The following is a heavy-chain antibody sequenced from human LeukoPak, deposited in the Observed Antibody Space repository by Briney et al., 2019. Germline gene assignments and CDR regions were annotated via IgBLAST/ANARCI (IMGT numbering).Heavy chain of an antibody. CDR1: GGSISSYY. CDR2: IYYSGST. D-gene: IGHD6-19*01. CDR3: ARIGIAVAGYYYYGMDV. J-gene: IGHJ6*02. Sequence: SETLSLTCTVSGGSISSYYWGWIRQPPGKGLEWIGYIYYSGSTNYNPSLKSRVTISVDTSKNQFSLKLSSVTAADTAVYYCARIGIAVAGYYYYGMDVWGQGTTVTVSS. V-gene: IGHV4-59*08.